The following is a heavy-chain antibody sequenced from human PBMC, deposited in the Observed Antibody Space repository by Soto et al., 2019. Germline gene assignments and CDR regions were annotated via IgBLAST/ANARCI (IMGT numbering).Heavy chain of an antibody. CDR2: ISSSSSYI. V-gene: IGHV3-21*01. Sequence: PGGLLRHSKAASGCTCIGHSMNWVRQEPGKGLEWVSSISSSSSYIYYADSVKGRFTISRDNAKNSLYLQMNSLRAEDTAVYYCARDQAAGTRCFDLWGHPPLVTVSS. J-gene: IGHJ2*01. D-gene: IGHD6-13*01. CDR1: GCTCIGHS. CDR3: ARDQAAGTRCFDL.